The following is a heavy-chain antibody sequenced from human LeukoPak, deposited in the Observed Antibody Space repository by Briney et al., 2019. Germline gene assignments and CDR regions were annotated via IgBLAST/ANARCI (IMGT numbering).Heavy chain of an antibody. Sequence: ASVKVPCKASGFTFTAYYMHWVRQAPGQRLEWMGWINPNSGGTNYAQNFQGRVTMTRDTSISTAYMELSSLRSDDTAVYYCAKVIQGAVAFHYWGQGTLVTVSS. CDR3: AKVIQGAVAFHY. J-gene: IGHJ4*02. CDR1: GFTFTAYY. CDR2: INPNSGGT. D-gene: IGHD6-19*01. V-gene: IGHV1-2*02.